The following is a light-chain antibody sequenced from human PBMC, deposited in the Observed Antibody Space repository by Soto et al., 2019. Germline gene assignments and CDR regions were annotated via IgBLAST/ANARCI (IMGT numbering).Light chain of an antibody. CDR3: QQRYVWLT. CDR1: QSISTY. J-gene: IGKJ4*01. Sequence: IVLTQSPATLSLSPGERATLSCRAGQSISTYLAWYQQKSGQAPRLLISDASHRATGTPARCSGSGSGTDFTLTISSLEPEDSAVYYGQQRYVWLTFGGGTKVEIK. V-gene: IGKV3-11*01. CDR2: DAS.